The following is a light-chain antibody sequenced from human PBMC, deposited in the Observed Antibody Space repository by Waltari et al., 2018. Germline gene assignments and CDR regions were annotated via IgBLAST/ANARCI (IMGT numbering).Light chain of an antibody. Sequence: SYELTQPPSVSVSPGQTATISCSAPKLEDKYVCWYQQKPGQPPVLVMYQDTKRPSGIPDRFSGSNSWNTATLIISEAQALDEADYYCQTWDDTTVFGGGTRVTVL. V-gene: IGLV3-1*01. CDR1: KLEDKY. CDR3: QTWDDTTV. J-gene: IGLJ1*01. CDR2: QDT.